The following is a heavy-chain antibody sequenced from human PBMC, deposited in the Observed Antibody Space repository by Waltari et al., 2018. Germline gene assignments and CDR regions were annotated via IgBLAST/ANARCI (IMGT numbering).Heavy chain of an antibody. CDR3: TRGGRDSSWYWRD. D-gene: IGHD6-13*01. V-gene: IGHV3-7*01. J-gene: IGHJ4*02. CDR2: IKQDGREK. CDR1: GLSFSNYW. Sequence: EVQLVESGGGLAQPGGSLRLSCAASGLSFSNYWMTWVRQASGKGPEWVANIKQDGREKYYMDSVKGRFTISRDNAKNSLYLQMNNLGVEDTAVYYCTRGGRDSSWYWRDWGQGTLVTVSS.